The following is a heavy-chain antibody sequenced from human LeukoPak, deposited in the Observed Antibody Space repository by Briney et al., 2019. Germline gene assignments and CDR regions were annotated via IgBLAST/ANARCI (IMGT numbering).Heavy chain of an antibody. D-gene: IGHD6-13*01. Sequence: ASVKVSCKASGYTFTSYYMHWVRQAPGPGLEWMGIINPSGGSTSYAQKFQVRVTMTRDTSTSTVYMELSSLRSEDTAVYYCARAEIPGIAAAGIHFDYWGQGTLVTVSS. J-gene: IGHJ4*02. CDR2: INPSGGST. CDR1: GYTFTSYY. CDR3: ARAEIPGIAAAGIHFDY. V-gene: IGHV1-46*01.